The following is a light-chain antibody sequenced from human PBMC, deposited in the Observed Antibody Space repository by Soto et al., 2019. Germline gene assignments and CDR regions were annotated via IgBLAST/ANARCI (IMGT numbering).Light chain of an antibody. J-gene: IGLJ2*01. Sequence: QSALTQPASVSGSPGQSITLSCTGTSSDVGGYNYVSWYQQHPGKAPKLMIYEVSNRPSGVSNRFSGSKSGNTASLTISGLQAEDEADYYCSSYTSSSTPVVFGGGTEVTVL. CDR1: SSDVGGYNY. CDR3: SSYTSSSTPVV. V-gene: IGLV2-14*01. CDR2: EVS.